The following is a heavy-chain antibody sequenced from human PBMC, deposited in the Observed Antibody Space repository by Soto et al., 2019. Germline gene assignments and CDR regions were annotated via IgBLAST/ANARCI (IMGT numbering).Heavy chain of an antibody. CDR2: ISGYNGNT. CDR3: AREGARSVT. Sequence: QVQLVQSGAEVKKPGASVKVSCKASGYTFTSYYISWVRQAPGQGLEWMGWISGYNGNTNYAQKLQGRVTMTTDTSTGTAYLELRRLRSDDTAAYSYAREGARSVTWGQGTLVTVSS. CDR1: GYTFTSYY. D-gene: IGHD1-26*01. J-gene: IGHJ5*02. V-gene: IGHV1-18*01.